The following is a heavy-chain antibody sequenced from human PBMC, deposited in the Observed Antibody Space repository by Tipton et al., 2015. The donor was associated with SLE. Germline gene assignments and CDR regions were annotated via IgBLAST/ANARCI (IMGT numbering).Heavy chain of an antibody. CDR2: IYHSGST. D-gene: IGHD2-2*02. CDR3: ARAPCSGSSCYTLNYHYGLDV. J-gene: IGHJ6*02. CDR1: GGSISSYY. V-gene: IGHV4-59*01. Sequence: TLSLTCNVSGGSISSYYWNWIRQPPGKGLEWIGSIYHSGSTTYSPSLKSRVTISVDTSKNQFSLKLTSVTPADTAVYYCARAPCSGSSCYTLNYHYGLDVWGRGTTVTVSS.